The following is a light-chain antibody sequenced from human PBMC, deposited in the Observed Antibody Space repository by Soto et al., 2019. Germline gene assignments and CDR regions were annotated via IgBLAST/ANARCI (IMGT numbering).Light chain of an antibody. Sequence: MTQSPSSVSASVVDRVLLSFLASQGLGTRLAWYHHKPGQAPRLLLYEASIRATGIPARFSGNGSGTEFTLTISSLQSEDFGIYYCQKYNRWPWTFGQGTKVDI. CDR3: QKYNRWPWT. CDR2: EAS. CDR1: QGLGTR. V-gene: IGKV3-15*01. J-gene: IGKJ1*01.